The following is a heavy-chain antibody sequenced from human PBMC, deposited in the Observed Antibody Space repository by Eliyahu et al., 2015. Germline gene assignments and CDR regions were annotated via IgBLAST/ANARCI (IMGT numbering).Heavy chain of an antibody. Sequence: EVQLVESGGGLVQPGGSLRLPCAASGFTFSSYSMNWVSYISSSSSTIYYADSVKGRFTISRDNAKNSLYLQMNSLRAEDTAVYYCATWGFLSAIDYWGQGTLVTVSS. CDR3: ATWGFLSAIDY. J-gene: IGHJ4*02. CDR1: GFTFSSYS. D-gene: IGHD3-16*01. V-gene: IGHV3-48*01. CDR2: ISSSSSTI.